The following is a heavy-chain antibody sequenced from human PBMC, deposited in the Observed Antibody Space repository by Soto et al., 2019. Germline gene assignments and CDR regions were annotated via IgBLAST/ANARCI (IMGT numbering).Heavy chain of an antibody. V-gene: IGHV3-7*05. CDR2: IKEDGSEK. CDR1: EFTFSSYW. Sequence: EVQLVESGGGLVQPGGSLRLSCAASEFTFSSYWMIWVRQAPGKGLEWVANIKEDGSEKYYVDSVKGRFTISRDNAKNSLYLQMNSLRGEDTAVYYCARDLGAPGRGSAVGYYYHYGMDVWGQGTTVTVSS. D-gene: IGHD2-2*01. J-gene: IGHJ6*02. CDR3: ARDLGAPGRGSAVGYYYHYGMDV.